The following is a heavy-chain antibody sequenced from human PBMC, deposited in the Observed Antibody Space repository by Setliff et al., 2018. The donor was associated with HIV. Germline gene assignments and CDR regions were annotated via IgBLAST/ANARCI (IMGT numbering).Heavy chain of an antibody. V-gene: IGHV4-39*01. CDR2: IYYSGST. D-gene: IGHD3-10*01. J-gene: IGHJ4*02. Sequence: SETLSLTCTVSGGSISSGSYYWSWIRQPPGKGLEWIGSIYYSGSTYYNPSLKSRVTISVDTSENQFSLKLSSVTAADTAVYYCARHPPPEVRGDVTDYWGQGTLVTVSS. CDR3: ARHPPPEVRGDVTDY. CDR1: GGSISSGSYY.